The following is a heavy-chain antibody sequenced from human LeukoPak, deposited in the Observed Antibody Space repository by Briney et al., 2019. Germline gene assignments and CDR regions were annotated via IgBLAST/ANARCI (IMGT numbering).Heavy chain of an antibody. Sequence: SETLSLTCTVSGGSISSYYWSWIRQPAGKGLEWIGRIYTSGSTNYNPSLKSRVTMSVDTSKNQFSLKLSSVTAADTAVYYCARGKAAAGKYNWFDPWGQGTLVTVSS. D-gene: IGHD6-13*01. V-gene: IGHV4-4*07. CDR2: IYTSGST. CDR1: GGSISSYY. J-gene: IGHJ5*02. CDR3: ARGKAAAGKYNWFDP.